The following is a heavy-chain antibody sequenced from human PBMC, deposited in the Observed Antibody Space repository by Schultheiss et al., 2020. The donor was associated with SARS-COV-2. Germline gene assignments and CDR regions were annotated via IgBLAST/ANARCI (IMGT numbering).Heavy chain of an antibody. V-gene: IGHV1-69*05. J-gene: IGHJ5*02. Sequence: SVKVSCKASGGTFSSYAISWVRQAPGQGLEWMGGIIPIFGTANYAQKFQGRVTMTTDTSTSTAYMELRSLRSDDTAVYYCARDYGDYPIWFDPWGQGTLVTVSS. D-gene: IGHD4-17*01. CDR2: IIPIFGTA. CDR3: ARDYGDYPIWFDP. CDR1: GGTFSSYA.